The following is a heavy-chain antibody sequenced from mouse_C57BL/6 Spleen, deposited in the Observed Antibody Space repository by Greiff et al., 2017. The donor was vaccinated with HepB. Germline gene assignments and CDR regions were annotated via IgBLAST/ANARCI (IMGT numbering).Heavy chain of an antibody. CDR3: TNWIYDGPPFGY. Sequence: QVQLQQPGAELVKPGASVKLSCKASGYTFTSYCMHWVKQRPGQGLEWIGRIHPSDSDTNYNQKFKGKATLTVDKSSSTAYMQLSSLTSEDSAVYYCTNWIYDGPPFGYWGQGTLVTVSA. D-gene: IGHD2-3*01. CDR1: GYTFTSYC. J-gene: IGHJ3*01. CDR2: IHPSDSDT. V-gene: IGHV1-74*01.